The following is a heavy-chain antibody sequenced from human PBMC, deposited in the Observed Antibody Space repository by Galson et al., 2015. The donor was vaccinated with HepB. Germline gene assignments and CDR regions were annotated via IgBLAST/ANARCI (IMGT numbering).Heavy chain of an antibody. V-gene: IGHV3-30*04. CDR2: ISSDGTTK. CDR3: ARIGDGCDPMEVYFNNGMDV. J-gene: IGHJ6*02. D-gene: IGHD3-10*01. Sequence: SLRLSCAASGFTFSNYGFHWIRQPPGKGLEWVAVISSDGTTKNYADSVRGRFTISRDNSESTLSLEMNSLRSDDRAVYYCARIGDGCDPMEVYFNNGMDVWGQGTTVTVAS. CDR1: GFTFSNYG.